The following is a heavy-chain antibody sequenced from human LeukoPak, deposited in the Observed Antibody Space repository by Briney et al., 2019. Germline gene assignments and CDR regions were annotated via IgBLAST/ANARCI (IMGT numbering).Heavy chain of an antibody. V-gene: IGHV3-21*01. D-gene: IGHD6-6*01. CDR3: ARDLQSSIPDPVSDP. J-gene: IGHJ5*02. CDR2: ISSSSCYI. CDR1: GFTFSSYS. Sequence: GGSLRLSCAGSGFTFSSYSMNWVRPAPGKGLEWVSSISSSSCYIYYVYPVKGRFTISRDNATNSLHLQMNSLTAEDTAVYYCARDLQSSIPDPVSDPWGQGTLVTVSS.